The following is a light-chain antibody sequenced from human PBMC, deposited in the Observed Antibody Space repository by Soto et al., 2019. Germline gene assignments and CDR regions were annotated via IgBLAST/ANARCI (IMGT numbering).Light chain of an antibody. Sequence: QSALTQPASVSGSPGQSITISCTGTSSDVGSYNLVSWYQQHPGKAPKLMIYEVSKRPSGVSNRFSGSNSGNTASLTISGRQAEDEADYYCCSYAGSSPYVFGTGTKLTVL. CDR1: SSDVGSYNL. J-gene: IGLJ1*01. CDR3: CSYAGSSPYV. CDR2: EVS. V-gene: IGLV2-23*02.